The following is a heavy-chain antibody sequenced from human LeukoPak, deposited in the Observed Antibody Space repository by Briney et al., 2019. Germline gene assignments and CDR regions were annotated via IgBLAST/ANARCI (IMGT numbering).Heavy chain of an antibody. CDR3: AISATARGGFDF. Sequence: PGGSLRLSCAASGFTFSSYWMSWVRQAPGKGLEWVANIKQDGSEKYYVDSVRGRFTISRDNAKNSLFLQMNSLRAEDTAVYFCAISATARGGFDFWGQGTLVTVSS. J-gene: IGHJ4*02. CDR1: GFTFSSYW. CDR2: IKQDGSEK. D-gene: IGHD6-25*01. V-gene: IGHV3-7*01.